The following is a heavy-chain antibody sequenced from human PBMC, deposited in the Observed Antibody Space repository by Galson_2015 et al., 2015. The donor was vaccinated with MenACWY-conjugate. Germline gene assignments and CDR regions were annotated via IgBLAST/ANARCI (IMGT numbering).Heavy chain of an antibody. V-gene: IGHV3-23*01. D-gene: IGHD6-25*01. CDR2: ISASGDST. CDR3: AKDHAALAAHHLGYYFDD. J-gene: IGHJ4*02. CDR1: GFTFSTYA. Sequence: SLRLSCAASGFTFSTYAMSWVRQAPGKGLEWVSAISASGDSTYHTDSVKGRFTISRDNSKNTLYLQMNNRRAEDTAVYYCAKDHAALAAHHLGYYFDDWGQGTLVTVSS.